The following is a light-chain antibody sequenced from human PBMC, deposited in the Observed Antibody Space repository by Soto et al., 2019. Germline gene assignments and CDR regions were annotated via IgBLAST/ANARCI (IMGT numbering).Light chain of an antibody. Sequence: QMTQSPSSLSASVGDRVTITCRASQGIRSDLGWYQQKPGKAPKLLMYGASRLQSGVPSRFSGSGSGTDFTLTITGLQPEDFGTYYCLQDYSYPRTFGQGTKVEIK. CDR3: LQDYSYPRT. J-gene: IGKJ1*01. CDR2: GAS. V-gene: IGKV1-6*01. CDR1: QGIRSD.